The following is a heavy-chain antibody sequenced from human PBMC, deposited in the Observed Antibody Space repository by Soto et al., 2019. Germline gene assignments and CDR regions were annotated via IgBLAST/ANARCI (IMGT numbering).Heavy chain of an antibody. J-gene: IGHJ6*03. V-gene: IGHV1-8*01. CDR3: ARGDLWVATIAYYYMDV. D-gene: IGHD5-12*01. CDR2: MNPNSGNT. Sequence: ASVKVSCKASGYTFTSYDINWVRQATGQGLEWMGWMNPNSGNTGYAQKFQGRVTMTRNTSISTAYMELSSLRSEDTAVYYCARGDLWVATIAYYYMDVWGKGTTVTV. CDR1: GYTFTSYD.